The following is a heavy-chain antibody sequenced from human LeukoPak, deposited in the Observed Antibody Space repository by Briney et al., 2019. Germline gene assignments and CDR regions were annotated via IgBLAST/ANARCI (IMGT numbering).Heavy chain of an antibody. V-gene: IGHV4-59*01. CDR1: GGSISSYY. CDR2: IYYSGST. J-gene: IGHJ6*02. Sequence: SETLSLTCTVSGGSISSYYWSWIRQPPGKGLEWIGYIYYSGSTNYNPSLRSRVTISVDTSKNQFSLKLSSVTAADTAVYYCARENRGSGSYYSPTFYYYYGMDVWGQGTTVTVSS. D-gene: IGHD3-10*01. CDR3: ARENRGSGSYYSPTFYYYYGMDV.